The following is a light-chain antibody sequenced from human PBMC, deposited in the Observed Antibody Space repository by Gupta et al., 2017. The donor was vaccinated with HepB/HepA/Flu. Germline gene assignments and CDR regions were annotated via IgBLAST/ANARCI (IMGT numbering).Light chain of an antibody. Sequence: VLTQPPSNLSLSPGEIATLSCRARQNINVDSLALAWYQQKPDQTPRHIIYGASTRAVGNTDSFSGGGEAKDFTLTSRRREDEDCAVYYGHQDGGSYTFGGGTMVDIK. J-gene: IGKJ4*01. CDR1: QNINVDS. V-gene: IGKV3-20*01. CDR3: HQDGGSYT. CDR2: GAS.